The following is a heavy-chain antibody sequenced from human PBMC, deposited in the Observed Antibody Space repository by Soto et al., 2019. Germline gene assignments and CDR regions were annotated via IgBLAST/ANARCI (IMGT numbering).Heavy chain of an antibody. Sequence: QVQLVESGGGVVQPGRSLRLSCAASGFILSNYGMHWVRQAPGKGLEWVAVISHDGTLKYYADSVKGRFTISRDNSKNTLYLQMNGLSVKDSAVYYCAKKGPITETTWAVDSWGQGTLVTVSS. CDR2: ISHDGTLK. CDR3: AKKGPITETTWAVDS. CDR1: GFILSNYG. V-gene: IGHV3-30*18. J-gene: IGHJ4*02. D-gene: IGHD1-7*01.